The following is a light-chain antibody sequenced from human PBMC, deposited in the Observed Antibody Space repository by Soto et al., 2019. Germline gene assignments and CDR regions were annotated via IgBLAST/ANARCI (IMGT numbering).Light chain of an antibody. Sequence: QSALTQPPSASGSPGQSVTISCTGTSSDVGGYNYVSWYQQHPGKAPKLMIYDVIKRPSGVPDRFSGSKSGNTASLTVSGLQAEDEADYYCSSYAGSIYWVFGGGTKLTGL. CDR1: SSDVGGYNY. V-gene: IGLV2-8*01. J-gene: IGLJ3*02. CDR2: DVI. CDR3: SSYAGSIYWV.